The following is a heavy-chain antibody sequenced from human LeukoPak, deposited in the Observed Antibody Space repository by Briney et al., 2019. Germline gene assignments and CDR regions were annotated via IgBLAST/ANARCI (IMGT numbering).Heavy chain of an antibody. CDR2: IYFTGTT. J-gene: IGHJ6*03. D-gene: IGHD2-15*01. CDR3: ATWRDCSGGHCFGNYYMEA. Sequence: PSESLSLTCTVSGASINSYYWSWIRHPPGKGLEWIGYIYFTGTTTYNPSLTSRVTISLATSKNQFSLKLTSVTAADTAVYYWATWRDCSGGHCFGNYYMEAWGKGTTVTVSS. CDR1: GASINSYY. V-gene: IGHV4-59*01.